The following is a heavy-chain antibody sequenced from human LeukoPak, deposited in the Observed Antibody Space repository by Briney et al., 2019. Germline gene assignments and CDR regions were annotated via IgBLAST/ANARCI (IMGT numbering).Heavy chain of an antibody. V-gene: IGHV1-24*01. D-gene: IGHD2-15*01. J-gene: IGHJ4*02. CDR1: GYTLTELS. CDR2: FDPEDGET. Sequence: ASVKVSCKVSGYTLTELSMHWVRQAPGKGLEWMGGFDPEDGETVYAQKFQGRLTMTEDTSTDTAYMELSSLRSDDTAVYYCATDPVGYCSANGCYSVDYWGQGTLLTVSS. CDR3: ATDPVGYCSANGCYSVDY.